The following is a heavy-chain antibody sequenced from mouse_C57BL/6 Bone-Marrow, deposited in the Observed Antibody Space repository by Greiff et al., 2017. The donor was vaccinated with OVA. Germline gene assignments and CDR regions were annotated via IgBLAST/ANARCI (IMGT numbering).Heavy chain of an antibody. CDR1: GFTFSDYG. V-gene: IGHV5-17*01. CDR2: ISSGSSTI. J-gene: IGHJ1*03. D-gene: IGHD1-1*01. CDR3: AREGYGSSPYWYFDV. Sequence: DVKLVESGGGLVKPGGSLKLSCAASGFTFSDYGMHWVRQAPEKGLEWVAYISSGSSTIYYADTVKGRFTISRDNAKNTLFLQMTSLRSEDTAMYYCAREGYGSSPYWYFDVWGTGTTVTVSS.